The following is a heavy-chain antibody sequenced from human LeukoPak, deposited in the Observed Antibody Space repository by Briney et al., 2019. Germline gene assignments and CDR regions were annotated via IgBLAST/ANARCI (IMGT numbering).Heavy chain of an antibody. CDR3: ARTDIGIVGAKDWFDP. J-gene: IGHJ5*02. D-gene: IGHD1-26*01. CDR2: IYYSGST. Sequence: SETLSLTCTVSGGSISSYYWSWIRQPPGKGLEWIGYIYYSGSTNYNPSLKSRVTISVDTSKNQFSLKLSSVTAADTAVYYCARTDIGIVGAKDWFDPWGQGTLVTVSS. V-gene: IGHV4-59*01. CDR1: GGSISSYY.